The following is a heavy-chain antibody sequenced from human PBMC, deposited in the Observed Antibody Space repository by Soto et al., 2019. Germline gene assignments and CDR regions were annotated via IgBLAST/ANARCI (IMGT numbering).Heavy chain of an antibody. CDR2: INGDRSST. J-gene: IGHJ4*02. Sequence: GESLKISCAASGFTFRSYAMHWVRQAPGKGLVWVSRINGDRSSTSSADSVKGRFTISRDNAKNTLYLQMNSLRAEDTAVYYCARETNWGPDYWGQGTLVTVSS. CDR1: GFTFRSYA. V-gene: IGHV3-74*01. CDR3: ARETNWGPDY. D-gene: IGHD7-27*01.